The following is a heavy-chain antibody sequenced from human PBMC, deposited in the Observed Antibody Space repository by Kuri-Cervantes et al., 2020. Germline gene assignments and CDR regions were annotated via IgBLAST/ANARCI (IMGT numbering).Heavy chain of an antibody. CDR3: AREDFDWLSTYSSSWQKIGGYVTPVYFDY. V-gene: IGHV4-34*01. D-gene: IGHD3-9*01. CDR2: INHSGST. J-gene: IGHJ4*02. Sequence: SQTLSLPCAVYGGSFSGYYWIWIRQPPGKGLEWIGEINHSGSTNYNPSLKSRVTISVDTSKNQFSLKLSSVTAADTAVYYCAREDFDWLSTYSSSWQKIGGYVTPVYFDYWGQGTLVTVSS. CDR1: GGSFSGYY.